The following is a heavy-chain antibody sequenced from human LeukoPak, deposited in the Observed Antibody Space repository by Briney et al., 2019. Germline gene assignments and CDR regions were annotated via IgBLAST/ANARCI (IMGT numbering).Heavy chain of an antibody. V-gene: IGHV3-33*01. CDR3: ARDLGGSGSPFDY. CDR2: IWYDGSKK. CDR1: GFTFSSYG. Sequence: GRSLRLSCAASGFTFSSYGMHWVRQAPGKGLEWVAVIWYDGSKKYYADSVNGRFTISRDNSKNTLYLQMNSLRGEDTAVYYCARDLGGSGSPFDYWGQGTLVTVS. D-gene: IGHD3-10*01. J-gene: IGHJ4*02.